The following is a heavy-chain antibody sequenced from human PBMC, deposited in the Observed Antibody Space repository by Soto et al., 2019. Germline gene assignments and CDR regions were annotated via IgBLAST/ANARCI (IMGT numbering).Heavy chain of an antibody. V-gene: IGHV6-1*01. J-gene: IGHJ6*02. CDR3: VREGVPGMDV. CDR1: GDSVSSSSVT. D-gene: IGHD3-16*01. CDR2: TYYRSKWYN. Sequence: PSQTLSLTCAISGDSVSSSSVTWNWIRQSPSRGLEWLGRTYYRSKWYNDYAESVKSRITINPDTSKNQFSLHLNSVTPEDTAVYYCVREGVPGMDVWGQGTTVTVSS.